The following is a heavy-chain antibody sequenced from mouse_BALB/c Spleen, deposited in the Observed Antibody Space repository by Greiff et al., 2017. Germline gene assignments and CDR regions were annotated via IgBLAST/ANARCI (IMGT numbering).Heavy chain of an antibody. D-gene: IGHD1-2*01. CDR3: TTHYYGSWFAD. CDR1: GYTFTSYW. CDR2: IYPSDSYT. V-gene: IGHV1-69*02. J-gene: IGHJ3*01. Sequence: QVQLQQPGAELVRPGASVKLSCKASGYTFTSYWINWVKQRPGQGLEWIGNIYPSDSYTNYNQKFKDKATLTVDKSSSTAYMQLSSPTSEDSAVYYCTTHYYGSWFADWGQGTLVTVSA.